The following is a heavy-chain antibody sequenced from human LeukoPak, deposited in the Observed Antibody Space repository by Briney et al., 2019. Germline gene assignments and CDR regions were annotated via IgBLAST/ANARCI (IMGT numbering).Heavy chain of an antibody. Sequence: GGSLRLSCAASGFTFSSYAMNWIRQAPGRGLEWVSGISAGGDNAHYADSVKGRFTISRDNSKNTLFPQMNSLRAEDTAVYYCAKDTRAGGWGQGTLVTVSS. D-gene: IGHD1-26*01. J-gene: IGHJ4*02. CDR3: AKDTRAGG. CDR2: ISAGGDNA. V-gene: IGHV3-23*01. CDR1: GFTFSSYA.